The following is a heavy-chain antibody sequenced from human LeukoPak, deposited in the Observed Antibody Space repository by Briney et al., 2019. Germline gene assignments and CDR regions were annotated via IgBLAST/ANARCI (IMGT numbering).Heavy chain of an antibody. CDR3: ARDGRPNLRSSWDYYFDY. CDR1: GFTFSSYA. Sequence: GGSLRLSCAASGFTFSSYAMSWVRQAPGKGLEWVAVIWYDGSNKYYADSVKGRFTISRDNSKNTLYLQMNSLRAEDTAVYYCARDGRPNLRSSWDYYFDYWGQGTLVTVSS. J-gene: IGHJ4*02. CDR2: IWYDGSNK. D-gene: IGHD6-13*01. V-gene: IGHV3-33*08.